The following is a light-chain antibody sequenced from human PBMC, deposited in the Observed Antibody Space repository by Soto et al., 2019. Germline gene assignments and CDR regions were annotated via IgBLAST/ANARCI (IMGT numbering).Light chain of an antibody. Sequence: EIMLTQSPGTLSLSPGERATLSCRASQSVSSTNLAWYQQKPGQAPRLLIYGASSRATGIPDRFSGSGYGTEFTLTISRLEPEDFVVYYCQQYGSSPLLTFGGGTKVEIK. V-gene: IGKV3-20*01. CDR2: GAS. CDR1: QSVSSTN. CDR3: QQYGSSPLLT. J-gene: IGKJ4*01.